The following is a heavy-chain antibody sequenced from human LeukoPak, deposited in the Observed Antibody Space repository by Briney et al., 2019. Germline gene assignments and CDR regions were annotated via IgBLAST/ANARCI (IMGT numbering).Heavy chain of an antibody. V-gene: IGHV3-74*01. Sequence: GGSLRLSCAASGFTFSSCWMHWVRQAPGKGLVWVSRINSDGSSTSYADSVKGRFTVSRDNAKNTLYLQMNSLRAEDTAVYYCARRIAVAGNFDYWGQGTLVTVSS. CDR2: INSDGSST. D-gene: IGHD6-19*01. CDR1: GFTFSSCW. J-gene: IGHJ4*02. CDR3: ARRIAVAGNFDY.